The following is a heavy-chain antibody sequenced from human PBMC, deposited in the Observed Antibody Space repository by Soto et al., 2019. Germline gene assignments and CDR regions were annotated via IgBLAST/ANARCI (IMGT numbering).Heavy chain of an antibody. CDR3: ARYFYDSRGYNFFDY. J-gene: IGHJ4*02. V-gene: IGHV4-30-2*01. Sequence: SETLSLTCAVSGGSISSGYYSWSWFRQPPGKGLEWIGYIYQGGTTCYNASLRGRVTISIDRSKNQFSLNLSSVTAADTAVYYCARYFYDSRGYNFFDYWGQGALVTVSS. CDR1: GGSISSGYYS. D-gene: IGHD3-22*01. CDR2: IYQGGTT.